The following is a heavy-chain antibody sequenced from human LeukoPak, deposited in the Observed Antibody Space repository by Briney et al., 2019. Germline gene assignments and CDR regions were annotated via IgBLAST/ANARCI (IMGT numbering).Heavy chain of an antibody. D-gene: IGHD3-22*01. V-gene: IGHV3-21*01. CDR3: ARVPHSSGYPDAFDI. J-gene: IGHJ3*02. CDR1: GFTFSSYS. CDR2: ISSSSSYI. Sequence: GGSLRLSCAASGFTFSSYSMNWVRQAPGKGLEWVSSISSSSSYIYYADSVKGRFTISRDNAKNSLYQQMNSLRAEDTAVYYCARVPHSSGYPDAFDIWGQGTMVTVSS.